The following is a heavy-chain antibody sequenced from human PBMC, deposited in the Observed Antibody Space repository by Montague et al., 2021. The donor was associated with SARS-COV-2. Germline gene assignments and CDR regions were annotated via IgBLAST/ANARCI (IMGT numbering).Heavy chain of an antibody. D-gene: IGHD3-10*01. CDR3: ASGIYPSGSYYNRYYYGLNI. V-gene: IGHV4-34*01. Sequence: SETLSLTCTVSGGSISSYYWSWIRQPPGKGLEWIGEINHSANTKYNPSLKSPVTISIDTSKNQFSLKMTSVTAADTATYYCASGIYPSGSYYNRYYYGLNIWGPGTTVIVSS. CDR1: GGSISSYY. J-gene: IGHJ6*02. CDR2: INHSANT.